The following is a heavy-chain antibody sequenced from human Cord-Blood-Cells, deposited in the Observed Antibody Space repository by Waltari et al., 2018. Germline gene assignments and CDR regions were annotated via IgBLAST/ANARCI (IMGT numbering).Heavy chain of an antibody. CDR3: ARDYSQLGDAFDI. Sequence: EVQLVESGGGLVQPGGSLRLSCAASGFTFSSYWMSWVRKAPGKGLEWVANIKQDGSEKYYVDSVKGRFTISRDNAKNSLYLQINSLRAEDTAVYYCARDYSQLGDAFDIWGQGTMVTVSS. CDR1: GFTFSSYW. J-gene: IGHJ3*02. D-gene: IGHD6-13*01. CDR2: IKQDGSEK. V-gene: IGHV3-7*01.